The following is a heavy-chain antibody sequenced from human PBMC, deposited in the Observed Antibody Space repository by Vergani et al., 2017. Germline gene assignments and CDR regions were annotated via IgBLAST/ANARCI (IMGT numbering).Heavy chain of an antibody. Sequence: QVQLVQSGAEVKKPGSSVKVSCKASGGTFSSYAISWVRQAPGQGFEWMGRITPLFGTTNIPQKFRGRVTITADKSTGTAYMELSSLKSEDTAMYYCSRDPWLSSGSGKQFYGMDVWGQGTTVTVSS. V-gene: IGHV1-69*13. CDR1: GGTFSSYA. CDR3: SRDPWLSSGSGKQFYGMDV. D-gene: IGHD3-10*01. J-gene: IGHJ6*02. CDR2: ITPLFGTT.